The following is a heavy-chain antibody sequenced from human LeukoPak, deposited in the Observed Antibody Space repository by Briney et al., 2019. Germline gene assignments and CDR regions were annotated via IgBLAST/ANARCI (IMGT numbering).Heavy chain of an antibody. Sequence: GGSLRLSCAASGFTFSSYSMNWVRQAAGKGVEGVSSISSSSSYIYYADSVKGRFTISRDNAKNSLYLQMNSLRAEDTAVYYCARDAYGGNTDYWGQGPLVTVSS. CDR1: GFTFSSYS. CDR3: ARDAYGGNTDY. CDR2: ISSSSSYI. J-gene: IGHJ4*02. D-gene: IGHD4-23*01. V-gene: IGHV3-21*01.